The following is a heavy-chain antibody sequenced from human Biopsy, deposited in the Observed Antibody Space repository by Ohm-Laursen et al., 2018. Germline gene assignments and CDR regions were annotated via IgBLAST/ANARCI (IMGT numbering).Heavy chain of an antibody. CDR3: ARDRMTDVFGGPTRTDVFDS. D-gene: IGHD3-10*01. CDR2: ISWNSGTT. V-gene: IGHV3-9*01. Sequence: SLRLSCAASEFTFNDYAMYWVRQAPGMGLDWVSGISWNSGTTDYADSVKGRFTISRDKAKNSLYLQMNSLRGDDAAVYFCARDRMTDVFGGPTRTDVFDSWGQGTPVTVSS. J-gene: IGHJ4*02. CDR1: EFTFNDYA.